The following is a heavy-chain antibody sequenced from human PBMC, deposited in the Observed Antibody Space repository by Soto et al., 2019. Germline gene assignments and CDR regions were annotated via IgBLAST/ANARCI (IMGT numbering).Heavy chain of an antibody. Sequence: LRLSCAVSGFTFSSYGMHWVRQAPGKGLEWVAVISYDGSNKYYADSVKGRFTISRDNSKNTLYLQMNSLRAEDTAVYYCAKDRVAAAGRYYYYYGMDVWGQGTTVTVSS. CDR1: GFTFSSYG. D-gene: IGHD6-13*01. J-gene: IGHJ6*02. CDR2: ISYDGSNK. V-gene: IGHV3-30*18. CDR3: AKDRVAAAGRYYYYYGMDV.